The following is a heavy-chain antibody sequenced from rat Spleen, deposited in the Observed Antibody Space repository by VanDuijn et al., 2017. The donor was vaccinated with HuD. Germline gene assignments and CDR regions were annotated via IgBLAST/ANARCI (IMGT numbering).Heavy chain of an antibody. V-gene: IGHV5S13*01. Sequence: EVQLVESGGGLVQPGRSLKLSCAASGFTFSNYDMAWVRQAPTKGLEWVASITNASGRTYYPDSVKGRFTISRDTAQNTLYLQMNSLTSEDTATYYCAKDKGEYNNLFDYWGQGVMVTVSS. D-gene: IGHD1-10*01. J-gene: IGHJ2*01. CDR3: AKDKGEYNNLFDY. CDR1: GFTFSNYD. CDR2: ITNASGRT.